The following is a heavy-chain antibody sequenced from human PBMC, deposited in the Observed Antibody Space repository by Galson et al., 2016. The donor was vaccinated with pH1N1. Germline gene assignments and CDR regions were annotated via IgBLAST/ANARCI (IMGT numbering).Heavy chain of an antibody. Sequence: SVKVSCKASGYTFINYGIAWVRQAPGQGPEWMGWISAYDGHTDYAQNFQGRVAMTIDTSTSTANMELMSLRSDDTAVYYCARDRGVFDIWGQGTRVTVSS. CDR3: ARDRGVFDI. CDR2: ISAYDGHT. V-gene: IGHV1-18*01. CDR1: GYTFINYG. J-gene: IGHJ3*02. D-gene: IGHD3-10*01.